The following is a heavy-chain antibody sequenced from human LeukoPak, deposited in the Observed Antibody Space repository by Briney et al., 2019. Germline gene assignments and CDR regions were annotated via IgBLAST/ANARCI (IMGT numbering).Heavy chain of an antibody. D-gene: IGHD3-10*01. J-gene: IGHJ4*02. CDR2: ISGSGPNT. CDR1: GFIFSTYG. CDR3: AKGGGYGSGTYSED. Sequence: GGSLRLSCAASGFIFSTYGMTWFRQAPGRGLEWVSGISGSGPNTYYADSVKGRFTSSRDNSKNMLYLQMNSLRAEDTAVYYCAKGGGYGSGTYSEDWGQGILVTVSS. V-gene: IGHV3-23*01.